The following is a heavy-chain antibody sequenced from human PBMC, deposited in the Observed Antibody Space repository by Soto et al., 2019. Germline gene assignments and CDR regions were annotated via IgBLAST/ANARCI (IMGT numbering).Heavy chain of an antibody. CDR2: IYYSGST. V-gene: IGHV4-30-4*01. Sequence: SETLSLTCTVSGGSISSGDYYWSWIRQPPGKGLEWIGYIYYSGSTYYNPSLKSRVTISVDTSKNQFSLKLSSVTAADTTIYYCARQKGYGYNYYYRMDVWGQGTTVPVSS. J-gene: IGHJ6*02. CDR1: GGSISSGDYY. CDR3: ARQKGYGYNYYYRMDV. D-gene: IGHD5-18*01.